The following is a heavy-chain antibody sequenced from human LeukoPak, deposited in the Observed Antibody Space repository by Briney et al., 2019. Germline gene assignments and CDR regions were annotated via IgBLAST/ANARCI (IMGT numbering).Heavy chain of an antibody. CDR3: ARDSPFCSGGSCYPLHAFDI. Sequence: ASVKVSCKASGYTFTSYALNWVRQAPGQGLEWMGWITTNTGNPTYAQGFTGRFVFSLDTSVSTAYLQISSLKAEDTAVYYCARDSPFCSGGSCYPLHAFDIWGQGTMVTVSS. CDR1: GYTFTSYA. V-gene: IGHV7-4-1*02. CDR2: ITTNTGNP. J-gene: IGHJ3*02. D-gene: IGHD2-15*01.